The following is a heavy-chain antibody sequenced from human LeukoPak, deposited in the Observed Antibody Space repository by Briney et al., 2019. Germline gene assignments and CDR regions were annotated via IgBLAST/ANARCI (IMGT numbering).Heavy chain of an antibody. V-gene: IGHV4-34*01. CDR3: ARYRVGYCSGGSCSTADAFDI. CDR1: GGSFSGYY. D-gene: IGHD2-15*01. J-gene: IGHJ3*02. CDR2: INHSGST. Sequence: SETLSLTCAVYGGSFSGYYWSWIRQPPGKGLEWIGEINHSGSTNYNPSLKSRVTISVDTSKNQFSLKLSSVTAADTAVYYCARYRVGYCSGGSCSTADAFDIWGQGTMVTVSS.